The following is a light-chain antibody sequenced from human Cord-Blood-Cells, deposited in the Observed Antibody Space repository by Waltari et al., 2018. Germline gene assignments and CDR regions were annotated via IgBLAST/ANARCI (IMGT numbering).Light chain of an antibody. CDR3: SSYTSSSTRV. J-gene: IGLJ3*02. CDR1: SSDVGGYNY. Sequence: QSALTQPASVSGSPGQSITISCTGTSSDVGGYNYVSWYQQHPGKAPKLMIYEVSNRPCGFSNRVSGSKSGNTASLTISGLQAEDEADYYCSSYTSSSTRVFGGGTKLTVL. CDR2: EVS. V-gene: IGLV2-14*01.